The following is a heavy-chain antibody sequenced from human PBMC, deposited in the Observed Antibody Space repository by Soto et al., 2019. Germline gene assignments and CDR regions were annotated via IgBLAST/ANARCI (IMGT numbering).Heavy chain of an antibody. CDR1: GFTVSSNY. D-gene: IGHD3-10*01. CDR3: ASDAMVRGVIFAFDI. V-gene: IGHV3-66*01. Sequence: GGSLRLSCAASGFTVSSNYMSWVRQAPGKGLEWVSVIYSGGSTYYADSVKGRFTISRDNSKNTLYLQMNSLRAEDTAVYYCASDAMVRGVIFAFDIWGQGTMVTVSS. J-gene: IGHJ3*02. CDR2: IYSGGST.